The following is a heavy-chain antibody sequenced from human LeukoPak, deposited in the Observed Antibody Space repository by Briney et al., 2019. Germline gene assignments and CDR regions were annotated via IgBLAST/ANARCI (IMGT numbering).Heavy chain of an antibody. CDR3: ARDFKKVVAAAGVSRNYYYYGMDV. J-gene: IGHJ6*02. Sequence: GASVKVSCKASGYTFTSFDINWERQATGQGLEWMGWMNPNSGNTGYAQKFQGRVTMTRNTSISTAYMELSSLRSEDTAVYYCARDFKKVVAAAGVSRNYYYYGMDVWGQGTTVTVSS. CDR2: MNPNSGNT. V-gene: IGHV1-8*01. CDR1: GYTFTSFD. D-gene: IGHD6-13*01.